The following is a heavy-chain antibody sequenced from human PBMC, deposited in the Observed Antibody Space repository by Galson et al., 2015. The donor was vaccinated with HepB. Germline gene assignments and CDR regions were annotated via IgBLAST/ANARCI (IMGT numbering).Heavy chain of an antibody. CDR2: IWYDGSNK. V-gene: IGHV3-33*01. CDR3: ARIIAAGD. CDR1: GFTFSSYG. Sequence: SLRLSCAASGFTFSSYGMHWVRQAPGKGLEWVAVIWYDGSNKQYADSVKGRFTISRDNSKNTLYLQMNSLSAEDTAVYYFARIIAAGDWGQGTLFTVSS. D-gene: IGHD6-13*01. J-gene: IGHJ4*02.